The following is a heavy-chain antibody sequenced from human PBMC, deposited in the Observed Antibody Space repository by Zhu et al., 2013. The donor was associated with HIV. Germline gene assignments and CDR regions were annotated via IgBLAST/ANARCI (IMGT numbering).Heavy chain of an antibody. Sequence: GAEVKKPGASVKLSCKAVGYPLISYYHHWVRQAPGEGLEWMGVIDPSNGRTNYAEKFQGRVTMTSDTSTSTVYIEVTSLTSDDTAEYYCARGGVYYYDSSGYQASFDYWGQGTLVTVSS. CDR1: GYPLISYY. J-gene: IGHJ4*02. CDR2: IDPSNGRT. CDR3: ARGGVYYYDSSGYQASFDY. D-gene: IGHD3-22*01. V-gene: IGHV1-46*01.